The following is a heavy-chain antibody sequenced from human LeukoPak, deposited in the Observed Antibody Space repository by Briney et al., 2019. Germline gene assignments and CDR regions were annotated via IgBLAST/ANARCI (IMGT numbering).Heavy chain of an antibody. CDR1: GGSISNSY. V-gene: IGHV4-59*08. J-gene: IGHJ4*02. CDR3: ATQLNWGSAFDY. D-gene: IGHD7-27*01. Sequence: PSETLSLTCTVSGGSISNSYWSWIRQPPGKGLEWIGYIYYSGSTNYNPSLKSRVTISVGTSKNQFSLKLSSVTAADTAVYYCATQLNWGSAFDYWGQGTLVTVSS. CDR2: IYYSGST.